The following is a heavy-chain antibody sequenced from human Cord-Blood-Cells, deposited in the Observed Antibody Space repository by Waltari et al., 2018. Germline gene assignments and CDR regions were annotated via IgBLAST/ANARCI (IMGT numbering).Heavy chain of an antibody. CDR1: GFSFSSCR. Sequence: EVLLVESGGGLVKPGGSLRLSGAASGFSFSSCRMNWVRQAPGKGLEWVSSISSSSSYKYYADSVKDRLTISRDNAKNSLYLQMNSLRAEDTAVYYCARDRLESIYYYYGMDVWGQGTTVTVSS. D-gene: IGHD1-1*01. V-gene: IGHV3-21*01. CDR2: ISSSSSYK. CDR3: ARDRLESIYYYYGMDV. J-gene: IGHJ6*02.